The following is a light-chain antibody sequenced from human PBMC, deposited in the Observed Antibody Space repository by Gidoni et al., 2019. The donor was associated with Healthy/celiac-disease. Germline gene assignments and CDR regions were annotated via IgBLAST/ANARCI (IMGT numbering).Light chain of an antibody. CDR1: QSVSSY. V-gene: IGKV3-11*01. CDR2: DAS. CDR3: QQRSNWPLT. J-gene: IGKJ4*01. Sequence: EIVLTQSPATLSFSPGERAPPSCRASQSVSSYLAWYHQKPGQAPRLLIYDASNRATGIPARFSGSGSGTDFTLTISSLEPEDFAVYYCQQRSNWPLTFGGGTKVEIK.